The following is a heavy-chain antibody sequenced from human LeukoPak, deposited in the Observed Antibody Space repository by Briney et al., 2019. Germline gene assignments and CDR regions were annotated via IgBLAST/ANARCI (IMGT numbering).Heavy chain of an antibody. V-gene: IGHV1-24*01. CDR2: FDVEDGEA. D-gene: IGHD4/OR15-4a*01. Sequence: ASVTVSCKVSGYTLTYVSLHWVRQAPGKGLEWLGGFDVEDGEAVYAQKFRGRVTMTEDTPTDTVYMKLSRLESEDTAVYYCATVRYSGTMDGFDIWGEGTKVTVSS. J-gene: IGHJ3*02. CDR3: ATVRYSGTMDGFDI. CDR1: GYTLTYVS.